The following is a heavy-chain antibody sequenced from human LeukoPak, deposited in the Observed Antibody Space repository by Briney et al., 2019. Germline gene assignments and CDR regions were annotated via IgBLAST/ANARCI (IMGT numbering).Heavy chain of an antibody. V-gene: IGHV3-15*01. CDR1: GFTFSNAW. Sequence: GGSLRLSCAASGFTFSNAWMSWVRQAPGPGLEWVGRVKSKTDGGTTDYAAPVKRRFTISRDDSKNTLYLQMNSLKTEETAVYYWTTGYSGSYPDFDYWGQGTLVTVSS. J-gene: IGHJ4*02. D-gene: IGHD1-26*01. CDR2: VKSKTDGGTT. CDR3: TTGYSGSYPDFDY.